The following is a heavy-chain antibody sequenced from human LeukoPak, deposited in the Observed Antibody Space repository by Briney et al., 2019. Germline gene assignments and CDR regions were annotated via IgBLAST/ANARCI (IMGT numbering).Heavy chain of an antibody. D-gene: IGHD1-1*01. J-gene: IGHJ5*02. CDR2: INAGNGNT. V-gene: IGHV1-3*01. CDR1: GYTFTSCA. CDR3: ARGTGTFVRDWFDP. Sequence: ASVTVSCKASGYTFTSCAMHWVRQAPGQRLEWMGWINAGNGNTKYSQKFQGRVTFIRDASASTVYVELSSLTSEDTAVYYCARGTGTFVRDWFDPWGQGTLVTVSS.